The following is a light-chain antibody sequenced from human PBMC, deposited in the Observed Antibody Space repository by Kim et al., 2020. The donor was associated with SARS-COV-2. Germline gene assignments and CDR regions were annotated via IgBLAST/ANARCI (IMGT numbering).Light chain of an antibody. CDR1: KLGDKY. J-gene: IGLJ2*01. Sequence: SYELTQPPSVSVSPGQTASITCSGDKLGDKYACWYQQKPGQSPVLVIYQDSKRPSGIPERFSGSNSGNTATLTISETQAMDEADYYCQAWDSSTVVFSGGTQLTVL. CDR2: QDS. CDR3: QAWDSSTVV. V-gene: IGLV3-1*01.